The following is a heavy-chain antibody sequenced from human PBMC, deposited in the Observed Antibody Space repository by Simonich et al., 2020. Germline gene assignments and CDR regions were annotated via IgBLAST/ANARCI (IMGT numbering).Heavy chain of an antibody. J-gene: IGHJ4*02. V-gene: IGHV4-59*08. Sequence: QVQLQESGPGLVKPSETLSLTCPVSGGSISSYYWSGIRQHPGKGLEWIGYNYYSGSTNYNPSLKSRVTISVDTSKNQFSLKLGSVTAADTAVYYCARLPDYWGQGTLVTVSS. CDR1: GGSISSYY. CDR3: ARLPDY. CDR2: NYYSGST.